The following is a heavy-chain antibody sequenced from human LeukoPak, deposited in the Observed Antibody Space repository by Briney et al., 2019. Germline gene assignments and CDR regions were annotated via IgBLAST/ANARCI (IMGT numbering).Heavy chain of an antibody. CDR2: INHSGST. D-gene: IGHD1-7*01. V-gene: IGHV4-34*01. CDR3: ARDPGFYAGTTGFDY. Sequence: SETLSLTCAVYGGSFSGYYWSWIRQPPGRGLEWIGEINHSGSTNYNPSLKSRVTISVDTSKNQFSLKLSSVTAADTAVYYCARDPGFYAGTTGFDYWGQGTLVTVSS. CDR1: GGSFSGYY. J-gene: IGHJ4*02.